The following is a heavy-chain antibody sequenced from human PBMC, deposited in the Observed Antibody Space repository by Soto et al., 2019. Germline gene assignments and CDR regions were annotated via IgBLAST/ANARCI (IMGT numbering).Heavy chain of an antibody. D-gene: IGHD3-22*01. J-gene: IGHJ4*02. CDR1: GGSFSGYY. CDR2: INHSGST. Sequence: QVQLQQWGAGLLKPSETLSLTCAVYGGSFSGYYWSWIRQPPGKGLEWIGEINHSGSTNYNPSLKSRVTISVDTSKNQFSLKLSSVTAADTAVYYCASLDRSGYSFDYWGQGTLVTVSS. CDR3: ASLDRSGYSFDY. V-gene: IGHV4-34*01.